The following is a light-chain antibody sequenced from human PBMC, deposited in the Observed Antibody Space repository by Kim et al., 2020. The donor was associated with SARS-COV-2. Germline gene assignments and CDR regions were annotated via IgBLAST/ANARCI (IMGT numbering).Light chain of an antibody. J-gene: IGKJ2*01. V-gene: IGKV1-5*03. CDR1: QSSSNY. CDR2: KAS. CDR3: QQYYTYYKYT. Sequence: AAVGDRVTITCRASQSSSNYLAWYQQKPGKAPELLIYKASNLESEVPSRFSGSGSGTEFTLTISSLQPDDFATYFCQQYYTYYKYTFGQGTKLEI.